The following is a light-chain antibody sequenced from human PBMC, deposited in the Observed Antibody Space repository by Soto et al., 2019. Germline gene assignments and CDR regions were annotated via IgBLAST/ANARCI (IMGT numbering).Light chain of an antibody. CDR3: QQYDYWPWT. CDR1: QSISSN. J-gene: IGKJ1*01. Sequence: EIVMTQSPATLSVSPGERATLSCRASQSISSNIAWYQHKPGQAPRLLIYGASTRATGIPAGFSGSGSGTEFTLTISSLQSEDSAVYYCQQYDYWPWTFGQGTKVEIK. V-gene: IGKV3-15*01. CDR2: GAS.